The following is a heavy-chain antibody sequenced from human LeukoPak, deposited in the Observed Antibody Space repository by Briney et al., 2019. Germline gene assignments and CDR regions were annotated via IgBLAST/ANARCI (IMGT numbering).Heavy chain of an antibody. CDR2: TYYRSKWYN. CDR3: SRSDGASDFDY. D-gene: IGHD5-24*01. V-gene: IGHV6-1*01. J-gene: IGHJ4*02. Sequence: SQTLSLTCAISGDSVSSNRASWTWIRQSPSRGLEWLGRTYYRSKWYNDYAVSLKSRISINPDTSKNQFSLQLNSVTPEDTAVYYCSRSDGASDFDYWGKGTLVTVS. CDR1: GDSVSSNRAS.